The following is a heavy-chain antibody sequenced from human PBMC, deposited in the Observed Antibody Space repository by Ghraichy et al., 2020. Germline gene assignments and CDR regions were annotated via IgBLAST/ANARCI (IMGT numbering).Heavy chain of an antibody. CDR1: GYYIRSGYY. Sequence: SETLSLTCAVSGYYIRSGYYWAWIRQTPGKGLEWIGSIYHHGLTFYNPSLKSRVIISIDTSRNQFSLSLSSVTAADTAVYYCARDPPYYYDRSNHYRDAFDIWGQGTMVTVSS. D-gene: IGHD3-10*02. CDR2: IYHHGLT. J-gene: IGHJ3*02. CDR3: ARDPPYYYDRSNHYRDAFDI. V-gene: IGHV4-38-2*02.